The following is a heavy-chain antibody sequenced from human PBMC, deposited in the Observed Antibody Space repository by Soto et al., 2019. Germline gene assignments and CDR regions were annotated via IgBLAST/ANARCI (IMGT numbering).Heavy chain of an antibody. CDR1: GITFSNYA. CDR2: ISDSGSFT. V-gene: IGHV3-23*01. D-gene: IGHD7-27*01. J-gene: IGHJ2*01. CDR3: AKRPLNWGRWYFDL. Sequence: EVQLLESGGGLVQPGGSLRLSCAASGITFSNYAMTWVRQAPGKGLEWVSVISDSGSFTFYADSVKGRFTISRDHSGGTLYLQMNSLRAEDTAIYYCAKRPLNWGRWYFDLWGRGTLVTVSS.